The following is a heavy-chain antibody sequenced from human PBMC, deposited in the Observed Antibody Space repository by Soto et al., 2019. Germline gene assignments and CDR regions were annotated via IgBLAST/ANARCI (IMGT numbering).Heavy chain of an antibody. CDR1: GGTFSSYA. J-gene: IGHJ4*02. Sequence: SVKVSCKASGGTFSSYAISWVRQAPGQGLEWMGGTIPIFGTANYGQKFQGRVTITADESTSTAYMELRSLGSEDTAVYYCAGGECSGGSCYSPRPYAFDYWGQGTLVTVSS. CDR2: TIPIFGTA. CDR3: AGGECSGGSCYSPRPYAFDY. V-gene: IGHV1-69*13. D-gene: IGHD2-15*01.